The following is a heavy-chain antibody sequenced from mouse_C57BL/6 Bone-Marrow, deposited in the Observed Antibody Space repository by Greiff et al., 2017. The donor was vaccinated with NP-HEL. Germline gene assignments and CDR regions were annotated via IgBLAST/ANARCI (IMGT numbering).Heavy chain of an antibody. D-gene: IGHD1-1*02. J-gene: IGHJ1*03. Sequence: VQLQQSGPELVKPGASVKISCKASGYAFSSSWMNWVKQRPGKGLEWIGRIYPGDGDTNYNGKFKGKATLTADKSSSTAYMQLSSLTSEDSAVYFCAREDYYGYFDVWGTGTTVTVSS. CDR2: IYPGDGDT. CDR3: AREDYYGYFDV. CDR1: GYAFSSSW. V-gene: IGHV1-82*01.